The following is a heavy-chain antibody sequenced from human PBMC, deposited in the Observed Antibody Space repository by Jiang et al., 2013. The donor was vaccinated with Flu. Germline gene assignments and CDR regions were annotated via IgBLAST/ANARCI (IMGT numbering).Heavy chain of an antibody. D-gene: IGHD3-10*01. V-gene: IGHV5-51*01. Sequence: MGIIYPGDSDTRYSPSFQGQVTISADKSISTAYLQWSSLKASDTAMYYCAVRGPIRITMVRGVMVLGAYWGQGTLVTVSS. CDR2: IYPGDSDT. J-gene: IGHJ4*02. CDR3: AVRGPIRITMVRGVMVLGAY.